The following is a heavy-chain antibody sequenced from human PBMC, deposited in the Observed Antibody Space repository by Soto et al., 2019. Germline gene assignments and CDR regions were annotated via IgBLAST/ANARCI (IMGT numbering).Heavy chain of an antibody. CDR1: GFTFSSYE. J-gene: IGHJ4*02. CDR2: ISSSGSTI. V-gene: IGHV3-48*03. CDR3: ARDPEGYYDSSGPFDY. Sequence: GSLRLSCAASGFTFSSYEMNWVRQAPGKGLEWVSYISSSGSTIYYADSVKGRFTISRDNAKNSLYLQMNSLRAEDTAVYYCARDPEGYYDSSGPFDYWGQGTLVTVSS. D-gene: IGHD3-22*01.